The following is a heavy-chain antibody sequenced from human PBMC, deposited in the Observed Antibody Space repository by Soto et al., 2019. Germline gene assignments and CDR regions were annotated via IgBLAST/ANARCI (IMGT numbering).Heavy chain of an antibody. Sequence: QVQLVESGGGVVQPGRSLRLSCAASGFTFSSYGMHWVRQAPGKGLEWVAVISYDGSNKYYADSVKGRFTISRDNSKNTLYLQMNSLRAEDTAVYYCVRAQGDSSGYYMGYYYYYGMDVWGQGTTVTVSS. J-gene: IGHJ6*02. CDR3: VRAQGDSSGYYMGYYYYYGMDV. CDR2: ISYDGSNK. D-gene: IGHD3-22*01. CDR1: GFTFSSYG. V-gene: IGHV3-30*03.